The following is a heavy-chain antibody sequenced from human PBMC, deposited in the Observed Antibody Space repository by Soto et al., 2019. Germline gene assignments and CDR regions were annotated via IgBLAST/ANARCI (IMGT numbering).Heavy chain of an antibody. CDR2: ISYDGSNK. Sequence: QVQLVESGGGVVQPGRSLRLSCAASGFTFSSYAMHWVRQAPGKGLECVAVISYDGSNKYYADSVKGRFTISRDKSKNTLYLQMNSLRAEDTAVYYCARDRNWDSGYYEVIDYWGQGTLVTVSS. CDR1: GFTFSSYA. CDR3: ARDRNWDSGYYEVIDY. V-gene: IGHV3-30-3*01. J-gene: IGHJ4*02. D-gene: IGHD3-22*01.